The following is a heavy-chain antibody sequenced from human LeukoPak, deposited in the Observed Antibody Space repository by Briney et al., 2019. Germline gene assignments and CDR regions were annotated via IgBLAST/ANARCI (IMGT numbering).Heavy chain of an antibody. CDR1: GFTFSSYW. V-gene: IGHV3-74*01. J-gene: IGHJ4*02. Sequence: GGSLRLSCAASGFTFSSYWMHWVRQAPGKGLVWVSRINSDGSSTSYADSVKRRFTISRDNAKNTLYLQMNSLRAEDTAVYYCARSPVLLWFGELTPHFDYWGQGTLVTVSS. CDR2: INSDGSST. CDR3: ARSPVLLWFGELTPHFDY. D-gene: IGHD3-10*01.